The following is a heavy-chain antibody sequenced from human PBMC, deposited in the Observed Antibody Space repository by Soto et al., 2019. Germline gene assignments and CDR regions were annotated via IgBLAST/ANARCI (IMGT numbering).Heavy chain of an antibody. J-gene: IGHJ4*02. D-gene: IGHD3-22*01. CDR2: TYYRSKWYN. V-gene: IGHV6-1*01. Sequence: SQTLSLTCAISGDRVSSNSAAWNWIRQSPSRGLEWLGRTYYRSKWYNDYAVSVKSRITINPDTSKNQFSLQLNSVTPEDTAVYYCARTENWYYYDSSGYYFDYWGQGTLVTVSS. CDR1: GDRVSSNSAA. CDR3: ARTENWYYYDSSGYYFDY.